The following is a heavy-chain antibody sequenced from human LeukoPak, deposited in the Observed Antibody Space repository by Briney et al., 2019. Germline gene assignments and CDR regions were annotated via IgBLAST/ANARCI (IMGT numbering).Heavy chain of an antibody. CDR3: AKDSGEIVVVVAATKANHFDY. CDR2: ISGSGGST. V-gene: IGHV3-23*01. CDR1: GFTFSSYA. D-gene: IGHD2-15*01. J-gene: IGHJ4*02. Sequence: GGSLRLSCAASGFTFSSYAMSWVRQAPGKGLEWVSAISGSGGSTYYADSVKGRFTISRDNSKNTLSLQMTSLRAEDTAVYYCAKDSGEIVVVVAATKANHFDYWGQGTLVTASS.